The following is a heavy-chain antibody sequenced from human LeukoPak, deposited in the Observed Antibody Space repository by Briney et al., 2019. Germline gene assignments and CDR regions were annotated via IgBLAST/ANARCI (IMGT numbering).Heavy chain of an antibody. Sequence: ASVKVSCKVSGYTLTELSMHWVRQAPGKGFEWMGRFDPEKGETIYAQKFQGRVTMTEDTSTDTAYMELSSLRSEDTAVYYCAKDADDYYGSGNCFDYWGQGTLVTVSS. D-gene: IGHD3-10*01. V-gene: IGHV1-24*01. J-gene: IGHJ4*02. CDR2: FDPEKGET. CDR3: AKDADDYYGSGNCFDY. CDR1: GYTLTELS.